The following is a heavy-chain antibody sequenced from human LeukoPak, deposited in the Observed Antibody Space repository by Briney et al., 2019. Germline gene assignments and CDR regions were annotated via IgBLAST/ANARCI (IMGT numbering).Heavy chain of an antibody. CDR2: ISGTGTYT. D-gene: IGHD3-16*01. V-gene: IGHV3-21*01. CDR3: ARADTLGGYYFDN. CDR1: GFTFSSYA. Sequence: GGSLRLSCAASGFTFSSYAMSWVRQDPGKGLEWVSAISGTGTYTYFADSLKGRFTISRDNAKNSLYLQMNSLRVEDTAIYYCARADTLGGYYFDNWGQGTLVTVSS. J-gene: IGHJ4*02.